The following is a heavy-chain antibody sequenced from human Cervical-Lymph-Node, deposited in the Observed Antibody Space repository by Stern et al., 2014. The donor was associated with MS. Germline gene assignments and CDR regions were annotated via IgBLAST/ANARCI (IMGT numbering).Heavy chain of an antibody. Sequence: QVQLQESGPGLVRPSGTLSLTCAVSGDSISNDNWWSWVRQPPGKGLDWIGEVYHTGSANYDPSLKSRVTISVDKSKNQFSLRLTSMTAADTAVYYCARDQGFQLMNSWGQGTLVIVSS. V-gene: IGHV4-4*02. CDR1: GDSISNDNW. D-gene: IGHD2-2*01. J-gene: IGHJ4*02. CDR3: ARDQGFQLMNS. CDR2: VYHTGSA.